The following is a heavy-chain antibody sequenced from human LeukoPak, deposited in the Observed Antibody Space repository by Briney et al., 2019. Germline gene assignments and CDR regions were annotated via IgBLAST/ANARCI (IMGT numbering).Heavy chain of an antibody. CDR1: GFTFSSYW. D-gene: IGHD3-22*01. J-gene: IGHJ4*02. CDR3: ARGAYYYED. V-gene: IGHV3-48*01. Sequence: PGGSLRLSCAASGFTFSSYWMSWVRQAPGKGLEWVSYISSSSSTIYYADSVKGRFTISRDNAKNSPYLQMNSLRAEDTAVYYCARGAYYYEDWGQGTLVTVSS. CDR2: ISSSSSTI.